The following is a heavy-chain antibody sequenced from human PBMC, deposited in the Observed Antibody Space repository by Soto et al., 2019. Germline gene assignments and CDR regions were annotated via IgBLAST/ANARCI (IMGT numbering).Heavy chain of an antibody. CDR3: ARDPGYSGYDPTLYYYYGMDV. D-gene: IGHD5-12*01. CDR1: GYTFTGYY. V-gene: IGHV1-2*04. Sequence: ASVKVSCKASGYTFTGYYMHWVRQAPGQGLEWMGWINPNSGGTNYAQKFQGWVTVTRDTSISTAYMELSRLRSDDTAVYYCARDPGYSGYDPTLYYYYGMDVWGQGTTVTVSS. J-gene: IGHJ6*02. CDR2: INPNSGGT.